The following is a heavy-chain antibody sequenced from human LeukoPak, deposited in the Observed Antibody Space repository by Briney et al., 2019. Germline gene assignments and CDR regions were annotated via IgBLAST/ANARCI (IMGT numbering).Heavy chain of an antibody. D-gene: IGHD6-19*01. CDR2: IYYSGSA. J-gene: IGHJ4*02. CDR1: GGSISSGVFY. V-gene: IGHV4-31*03. CDR3: ARSPAYSSGWYDDY. Sequence: PSETLSLTCTVSGGSISSGVFYWSWIRQQPGKGLEWIGYIYYSGSAYYNPSLKSRLTISVDTSKNQFSLKLSSVTAADTAVCYCARSPAYSSGWYDDYWGQGTLVTVSS.